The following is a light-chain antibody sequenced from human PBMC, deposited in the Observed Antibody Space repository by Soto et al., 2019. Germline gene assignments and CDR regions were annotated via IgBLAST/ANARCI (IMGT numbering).Light chain of an antibody. CDR3: QQYYKWPQWT. V-gene: IGKV1-5*01. J-gene: IGKJ1*01. CDR2: DAS. CDR1: QSISSW. Sequence: IHMTQSPSTLSASVGDRVTITCRASQSISSWLAWYQQKPGKAPKLLIYDASSLESGVPSRFSGSGSGTEFTLTISSLQPDDFATYYCQQYYKWPQWTIGQGTKVDIK.